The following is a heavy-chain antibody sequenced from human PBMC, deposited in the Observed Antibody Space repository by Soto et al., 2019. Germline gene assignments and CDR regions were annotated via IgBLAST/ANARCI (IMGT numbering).Heavy chain of an antibody. Sequence: KISGNGSGYSLTSYWIGSLHQMPGRDLEWMGIIYPGDSDTRYSPSFQGQVTISADKSLRTAYLQWTSLKASDTALYYCARTRSFTLGFYYDGMDVWGQGTTVTVSS. J-gene: IGHJ6*02. CDR2: IYPGDSDT. D-gene: IGHD6-6*01. CDR3: ARTRSFTLGFYYDGMDV. V-gene: IGHV5-51*07. CDR1: GYSLTSYW.